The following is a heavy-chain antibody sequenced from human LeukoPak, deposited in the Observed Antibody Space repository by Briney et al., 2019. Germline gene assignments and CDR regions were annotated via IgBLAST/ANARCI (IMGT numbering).Heavy chain of an antibody. CDR1: GYTFTSYG. J-gene: IGHJ5*02. CDR2: ISAYNGNT. CDR3: ARFVVVPAARGDNWIDP. V-gene: IGHV1-18*01. D-gene: IGHD2-2*01. Sequence: GASVKVSCKASGYTFTSYGISWVRQAPGQGLEWMGWISAYNGNTNYAQKLQGRVTMTTDTSTSTAYMELRSLRSDDTAVYYCARFVVVPAARGDNWIDPWGQGTLVTVSS.